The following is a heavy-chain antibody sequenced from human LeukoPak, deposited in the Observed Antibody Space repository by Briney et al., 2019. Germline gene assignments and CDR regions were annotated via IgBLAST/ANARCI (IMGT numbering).Heavy chain of an antibody. Sequence: ASVKVSCKASGYTFTGYYMHWVRQAPGQGLEWMGWINPNSGGTNYAQNFQGRVTVTRDTSINTAYMELSRLRSDDTAVYYCARVNYYDSSGYYPYDAFDIWGQGTMVTVSS. D-gene: IGHD3-22*01. CDR3: ARVNYYDSSGYYPYDAFDI. V-gene: IGHV1-2*02. CDR2: INPNSGGT. J-gene: IGHJ3*02. CDR1: GYTFTGYY.